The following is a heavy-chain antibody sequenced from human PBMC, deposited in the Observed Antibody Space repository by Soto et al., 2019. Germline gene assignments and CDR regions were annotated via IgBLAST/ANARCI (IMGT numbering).Heavy chain of an antibody. CDR1: GFTVSSNY. J-gene: IGHJ6*02. CDR3: AKIDTAMVSPEDYYYYGMDV. D-gene: IGHD5-18*01. CDR2: IYSGGST. V-gene: IGHV3-53*01. Sequence: EVQLVESGGGLIQPGGSLRLSCAASGFTVSSNYMSWVRQAPGKGLEWVSVIYSGGSTYYADSVKGRFTISRDNSKNTRYLQMNSLRAEDTAVYYCAKIDTAMVSPEDYYYYGMDVWGQGTTVTVSS.